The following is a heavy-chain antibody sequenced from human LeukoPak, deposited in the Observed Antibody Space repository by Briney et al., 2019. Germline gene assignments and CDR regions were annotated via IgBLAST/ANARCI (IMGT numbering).Heavy chain of an antibody. J-gene: IGHJ4*02. CDR2: IWYDGSNK. V-gene: IGHV3-33*01. Sequence: GGSLRLSCAASGFTFSSYGMHWVRQAPGKGLEWVSIIWYDGSNKYYADSVKGRFTISRDNSKNTVYLQMNSLRAEDTAVYYCARDRRSSGSAHDYWGQGTLITVSS. D-gene: IGHD6-19*01. CDR1: GFTFSSYG. CDR3: ARDRRSSGSAHDY.